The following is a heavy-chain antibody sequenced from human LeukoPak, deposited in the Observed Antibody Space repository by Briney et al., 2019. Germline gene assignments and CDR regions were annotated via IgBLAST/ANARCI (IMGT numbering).Heavy chain of an antibody. D-gene: IGHD6-6*01. Sequence: SETLSLTCAVYGGSFSGYYWGWIRQPPGKGLEWIGSIYYSGSTYYNPSLKSRVTISVDTSKNQFSLKLSSVTAADTAVYYCARHLSPYSSSIDFDYWGQGTLVTVSS. CDR1: GGSFSGYY. CDR2: IYYSGST. J-gene: IGHJ4*02. V-gene: IGHV4-34*01. CDR3: ARHLSPYSSSIDFDY.